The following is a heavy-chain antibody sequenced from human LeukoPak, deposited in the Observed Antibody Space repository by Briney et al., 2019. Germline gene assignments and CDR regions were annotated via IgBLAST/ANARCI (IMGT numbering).Heavy chain of an antibody. Sequence: GGSLRLSCAASGFTFSSYAMSWVRQAPGKGLEAPGKGLEWVSTISASGHAIYYPDSVRGRFTISRDNSKSTLHLQMDSLRAEDSALYYCAKWPEGATPKFHHWGQGTLVTVSS. CDR3: AKWPEGATPKFHH. CDR1: GFTFSSYA. CDR2: ISASGHAI. V-gene: IGHV3-23*01. J-gene: IGHJ4*02. D-gene: IGHD1-26*01.